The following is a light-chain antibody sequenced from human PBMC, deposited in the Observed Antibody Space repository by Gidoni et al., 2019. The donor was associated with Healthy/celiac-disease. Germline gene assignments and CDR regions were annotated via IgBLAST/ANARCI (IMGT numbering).Light chain of an antibody. J-gene: IGKJ4*01. V-gene: IGKV3-20*01. CDR3: QQYGSSPLT. CDR2: GAS. Sequence: IVLTQSPGTLYVSPGERATLSCRASQSVSSSYLAWHQQNPGTAPRLLIYGASSRATGIPDRFSGSGSGTDFTLTISRPEPEDFAVYYCQQYGSSPLTFGGGTKVEIK. CDR1: QSVSSSY.